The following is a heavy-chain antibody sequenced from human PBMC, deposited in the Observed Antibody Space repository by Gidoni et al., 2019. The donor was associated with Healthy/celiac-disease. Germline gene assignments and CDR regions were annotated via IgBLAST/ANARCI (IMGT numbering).Heavy chain of an antibody. J-gene: IGHJ5*02. CDR1: GGSFSGYY. CDR2: INHSGST. D-gene: IGHD3-10*01. CDR3: ARGRKLRWFGPP. V-gene: IGHV4-34*01. Sequence: QVQLQQWGAGLLQPSETLSLTCAVYGGSFSGYYWSWIRQPPGKGLECIGEINHSGSTNSTPSLQSRVTISADTSKNQSSLKLSSVTAADTSVYYCARGRKLRWFGPPWGQGTLVTVSS.